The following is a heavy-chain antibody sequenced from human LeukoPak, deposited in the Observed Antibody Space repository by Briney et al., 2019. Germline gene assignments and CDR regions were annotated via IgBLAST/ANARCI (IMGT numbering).Heavy chain of an antibody. CDR2: IRYDGSNK. D-gene: IGHD5-18*01. V-gene: IGHV3-30*02. CDR3: AKGTGRQLWLEDFDY. J-gene: IGHJ4*02. CDR1: GFTFSSYG. Sequence: PGGSLRLSCAASGFTFSSYGMHWVRQAPGKGLEWVAFIRYDGSNKYYADSVKGRFTISRDNSKNTLYLQMNSLRAEDTAVYYCAKGTGRQLWLEDFDYWGQGTLVTVSS.